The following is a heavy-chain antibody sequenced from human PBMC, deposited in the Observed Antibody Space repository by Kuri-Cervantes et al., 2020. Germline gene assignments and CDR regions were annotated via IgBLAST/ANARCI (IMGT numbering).Heavy chain of an antibody. D-gene: IGHD4-17*01. CDR3: AKATNYGDQHFDY. CDR2: ISGSGRNT. Sequence: GESLKISCVASGFTFSSYAMSWVRQAPEKGLEWVSTISGSGRNTYYADPVKGRFTISRDNSKNTLYLQMNRLRAEDTAVYYCAKATNYGDQHFDYWGQGTLVTVFS. V-gene: IGHV3-23*01. CDR1: GFTFSSYA. J-gene: IGHJ4*02.